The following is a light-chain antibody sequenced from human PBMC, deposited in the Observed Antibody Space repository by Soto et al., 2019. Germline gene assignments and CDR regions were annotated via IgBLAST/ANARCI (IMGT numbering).Light chain of an antibody. CDR3: QQANSFPLP. Sequence: SWMTQSPTLVSASVGDGVTMTCRASQDISSWLVWYQQKPGKAPKLLIHATSGLQSGVPSRFSGSGSGTDFTLTISNLQSEDFATYYCQQANSFPLPFGGGTKAAIK. CDR2: ATS. V-gene: IGKV1-12*01. CDR1: QDISSW. J-gene: IGKJ4*01.